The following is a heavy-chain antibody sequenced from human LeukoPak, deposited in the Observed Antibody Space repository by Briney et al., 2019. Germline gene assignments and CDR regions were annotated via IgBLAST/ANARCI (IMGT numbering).Heavy chain of an antibody. J-gene: IGHJ4*02. CDR2: IYYSGST. Sequence: PSETLSLTCTVSGGSISSSRYYWGWIRQPPGKGLEWIGTIYYSGSTYYNPSLKSRVTISVDTSKNQFSLKLSSVTAADTAVYYCATQSSTIFGVVTGWGQGTLVTVSS. V-gene: IGHV4-39*01. D-gene: IGHD3-3*01. CDR1: GGSISSSRYY. CDR3: ATQSSTIFGVVTG.